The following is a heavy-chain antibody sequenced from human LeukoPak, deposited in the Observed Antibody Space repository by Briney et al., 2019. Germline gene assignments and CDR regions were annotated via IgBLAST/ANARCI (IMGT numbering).Heavy chain of an antibody. J-gene: IGHJ4*02. D-gene: IGHD1-26*01. CDR2: ISSSSSYI. CDR3: ARDRPPVGAIDY. CDR1: GLTFSSYS. Sequence: KSGGSLRLSCAASGLTFSSYSMNWVRPAPGKGLEWVSSISSSSSYIYYADSVKGRFTISRDNAKSSLYLQMNSQRAEDTAVYYCARDRPPVGAIDYWGQGTLVTVSS. V-gene: IGHV3-21*01.